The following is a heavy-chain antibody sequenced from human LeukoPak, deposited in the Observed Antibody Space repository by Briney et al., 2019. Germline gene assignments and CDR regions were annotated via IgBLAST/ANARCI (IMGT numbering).Heavy chain of an antibody. V-gene: IGHV3-23*01. CDR3: ARGGKIPLTGTRSPQYFQH. Sequence: GSLRLSCAASGFTFSSYGMSWVRQAPGKGLEWVSAISGSGGSTYYADSVKGRFTISRDNSKNTLYLQMNSLRAEDTAVYYCARGGKIPLTGTRSPQYFQHWGQGTLVTVSS. CDR2: ISGSGGST. CDR1: GFTFSSYG. J-gene: IGHJ1*01. D-gene: IGHD6-19*01.